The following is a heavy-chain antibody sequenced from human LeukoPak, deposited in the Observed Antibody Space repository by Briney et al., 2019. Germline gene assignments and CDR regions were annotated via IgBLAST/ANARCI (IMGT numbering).Heavy chain of an antibody. CDR2: ISGSGGST. Sequence: GGSLRLSCAASGFTFSSYAMSWVRQAPGKGLEWVSAISGSGGSTYYADSVKGRFTISRDNSKNTLYLQMNSLRAEDTAVYYCAKSLGYCSSTSCYNFVYSDYWGQGTLVTVSS. CDR3: AKSLGYCSSTSCYNFVYSDY. CDR1: GFTFSSYA. D-gene: IGHD2-2*02. J-gene: IGHJ4*02. V-gene: IGHV3-23*01.